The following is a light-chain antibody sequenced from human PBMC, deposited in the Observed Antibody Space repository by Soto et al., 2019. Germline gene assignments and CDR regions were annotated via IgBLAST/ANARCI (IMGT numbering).Light chain of an antibody. Sequence: DIQMTQSPSTLSASVGDRVTITCRASQSIDRWLAWYQQRPGRAPKLLIYEVANLETGVPSRFSGSGSETEFTLTICSLQPDDFAIYYCQQYNSYPLTFGGGTKVDIK. CDR3: QQYNSYPLT. CDR1: QSIDRW. V-gene: IGKV1-5*01. J-gene: IGKJ4*01. CDR2: EVA.